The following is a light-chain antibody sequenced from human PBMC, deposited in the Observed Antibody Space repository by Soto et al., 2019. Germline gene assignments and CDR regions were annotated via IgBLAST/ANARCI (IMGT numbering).Light chain of an antibody. Sequence: EIVLTQSPGTLSLSPGERATLSCRASQSVSSSFLAWYQQKPGQAPRLLIYGASSRATGIQDRSSGSGSGTDFTLTISGLEPEDFAVYYCQQSGSSPWTFGQGTKVEIK. CDR3: QQSGSSPWT. V-gene: IGKV3-20*01. CDR1: QSVSSSF. J-gene: IGKJ1*01. CDR2: GAS.